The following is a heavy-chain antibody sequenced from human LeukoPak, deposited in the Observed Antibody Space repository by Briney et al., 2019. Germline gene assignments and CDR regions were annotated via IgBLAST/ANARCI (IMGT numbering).Heavy chain of an antibody. V-gene: IGHV3-30*18. D-gene: IGHD1-26*01. CDR3: AKDVGRVGASPFDY. J-gene: IGHJ4*02. CDR2: ISYDGSNK. CDR1: GFTFSSYA. Sequence: PGGSLRLSCAASGFTFSSYAIDWVRQAPGKGLEWVAAISYDGSNKYHADSVKGRFTVSRDNSKNTLYLQMNSLRAEDTAVYYCAKDVGRVGASPFDYWGQGTLVTVSS.